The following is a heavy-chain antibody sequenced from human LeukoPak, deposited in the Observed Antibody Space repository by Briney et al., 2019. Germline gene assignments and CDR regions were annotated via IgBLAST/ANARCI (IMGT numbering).Heavy chain of an antibody. J-gene: IGHJ4*02. CDR2: IYYSGST. CDR3: ARAGGYYYEFDY. D-gene: IGHD3-22*01. V-gene: IGHV4-59*01. Sequence: SETLSLTSTVSGGSISSYYWSWIRQPPGKGLEWIGYIYYSGSTNYNPSLKSRVTISVDTSKSQFSLKLSSVTAADTAVYYCARAGGYYYEFDYWGQGTLVTVSS. CDR1: GGSISSYY.